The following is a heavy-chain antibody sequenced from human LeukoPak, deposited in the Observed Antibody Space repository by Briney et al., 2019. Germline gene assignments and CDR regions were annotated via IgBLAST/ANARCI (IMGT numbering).Heavy chain of an antibody. CDR2: IYHSGST. J-gene: IGHJ5*02. Sequence: PSQTLSLTCAVSGGSISSGGYSWSWIRQPPGKGLEWIGYIYHSGSTYYNPSLKSRVTISVDRSKNQFSLKLSSVTAADTAVYYCARGGFGEFYWLDPWGQGTLVTVSS. CDR1: GGSISSGGYS. V-gene: IGHV4-30-2*01. CDR3: ARGGFGEFYWLDP. D-gene: IGHD3-10*01.